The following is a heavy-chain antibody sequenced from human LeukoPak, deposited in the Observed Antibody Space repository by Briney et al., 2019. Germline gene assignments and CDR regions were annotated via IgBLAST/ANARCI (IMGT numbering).Heavy chain of an antibody. CDR3: ARGLRQGSAWSWGPKEKSYQYMDV. J-gene: IGHJ6*04. CDR2: INPRGST. Sequence: SETPSLTCGVSGGSFSSHYWTWIRQPPGKGLEWIGEINPRGSTNYNPSLESRVTVSADTPRNQLSLSLTSVTAADSAVYFCARGLRQGSAWSWGPKEKSYQYMDVWGTGTTVIVSS. D-gene: IGHD6-19*01. V-gene: IGHV4-34*01. CDR1: GGSFSSHY.